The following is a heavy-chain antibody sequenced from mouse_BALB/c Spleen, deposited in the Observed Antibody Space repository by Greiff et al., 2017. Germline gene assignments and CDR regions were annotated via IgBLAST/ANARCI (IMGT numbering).Heavy chain of an antibody. V-gene: IGHV1S56*01. J-gene: IGHJ2*01. CDR2: IYPGNVNT. D-gene: IGHD2-4*01. CDR1: GYTFTSYY. Sequence: VKLQESGPELVKPGASVRISCKASGYTFTSYYIHWVKQRPGQGLEWIGWIYPGNVNTKYNEKFKDKATLTADKSSSTAYMQLSSLTSEDSAVYFCARGDYGDYWGQGTTLTVSS. CDR3: ARGDYGDY.